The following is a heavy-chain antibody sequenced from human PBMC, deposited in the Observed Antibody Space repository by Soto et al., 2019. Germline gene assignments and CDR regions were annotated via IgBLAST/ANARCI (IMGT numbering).Heavy chain of an antibody. CDR3: SRVDPGETSPFDH. Sequence: SETLSLTCTVSGGSISSGGYYWSWIRQHPGKGLEWIGYIYHSGTTYYNPSLKSRVTISVDTSKNQFSLKLTSVTAADTAVYYCSRVDPGETSPFDHWGQGTLVTVSS. CDR2: IYHSGTT. CDR1: GGSISSGGYY. V-gene: IGHV4-31*03. J-gene: IGHJ4*02. D-gene: IGHD3-10*01.